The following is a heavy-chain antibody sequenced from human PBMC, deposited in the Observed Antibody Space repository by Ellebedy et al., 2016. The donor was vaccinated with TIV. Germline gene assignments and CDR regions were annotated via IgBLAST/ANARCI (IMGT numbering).Heavy chain of an antibody. J-gene: IGHJ5*02. Sequence: MPGGSLRLSCTVSGGSISSYFWTWIRQLPGKGLEWIGDIYYSGNTYYNPSLKSRASMSVDTSNNHFSLRLNSVTAADTAVYYCVRGRGIAVAGTYEDTWFDPWGQGTLVTVSS. CDR3: VRGRGIAVAGTYEDTWFDP. CDR2: IYYSGNT. D-gene: IGHD6-19*01. V-gene: IGHV4-59*01. CDR1: GGSISSYF.